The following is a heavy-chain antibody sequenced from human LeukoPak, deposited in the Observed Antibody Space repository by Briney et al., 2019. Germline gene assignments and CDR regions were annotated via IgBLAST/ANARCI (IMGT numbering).Heavy chain of an antibody. CDR1: GDSVSSNTAA. Sequence: SQTLSLTCAISGDSVSSNTAAWNWIRQSPSRGLEWLGRAFYRSQWQRDYAVPVRSRIAVNPDTSKNQFSLQLNSLTPEDTAVYYCARDRGGAVTAYSDAFDVWSQGTMVTVSS. J-gene: IGHJ3*01. CDR3: ARDRGGAVTAYSDAFDV. V-gene: IGHV6-1*01. CDR2: AFYRSQWQR. D-gene: IGHD2-15*01.